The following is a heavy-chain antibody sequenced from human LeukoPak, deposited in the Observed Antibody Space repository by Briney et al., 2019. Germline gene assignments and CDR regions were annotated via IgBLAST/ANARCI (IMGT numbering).Heavy chain of an antibody. CDR1: GFTFRSYG. CDR3: ARDIKENWFDP. J-gene: IGHJ5*02. Sequence: GSLRLSCAASGFTFRSYGMHWVRQPPGKGLEWIASIYYSGSTYYNPSLKSRVTISIDTSKNHFSLKLSSVTAADTAVYYCARDIKENWFDPWGQGILVTVSA. V-gene: IGHV4-39*07. CDR2: IYYSGST.